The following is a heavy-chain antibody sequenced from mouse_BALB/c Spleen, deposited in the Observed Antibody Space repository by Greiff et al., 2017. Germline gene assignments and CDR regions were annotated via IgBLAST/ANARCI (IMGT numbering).Heavy chain of an antibody. V-gene: IGHV5-12-2*01. CDR2: ISNGGGST. Sequence: EVKLVESGGGLVQPGGSLKLSCAASGFTFSSYTMSWVRQTPEKRLEWVAYISNGGGSTYYPDTVKGRFTISRDNAKNTLYLQMSSLKSEDTAMYYGARCEDYDERTYAMDYWGQGTSVTVSS. CDR3: ARCEDYDERTYAMDY. J-gene: IGHJ4*01. D-gene: IGHD2-4*01. CDR1: GFTFSSYT.